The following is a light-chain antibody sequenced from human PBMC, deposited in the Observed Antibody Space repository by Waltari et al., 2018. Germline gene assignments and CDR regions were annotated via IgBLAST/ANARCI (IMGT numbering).Light chain of an antibody. V-gene: IGLV1-44*01. CDR2: TNE. CDR3: AVWDDNLSGVV. J-gene: IGLJ1*01. CDR1: SSNIGVNV. Sequence: QSVLAQPPSVSGPPGQRVTIFCSGGSSNIGVNVVNWYQHLPGTSPRLLLFTNEQRPSGVPDRFSGSKSGTSASLAISGRQSEDEGHYYCAVWDDNLSGVVFGAGTQVTVL.